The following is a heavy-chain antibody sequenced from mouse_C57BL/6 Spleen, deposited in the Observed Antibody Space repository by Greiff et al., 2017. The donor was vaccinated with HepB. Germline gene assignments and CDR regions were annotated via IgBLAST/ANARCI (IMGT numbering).Heavy chain of an antibody. Sequence: EVQLQESVAELVRPGASVKLSCTASGFNIKNTYMHWVKQRPEQGLEWIGRIDPANGNTKYAPKFQGKATITADTSSNTSSLQLSSLTSEYTAIYCCARHGNGYAYAMDYWGQGTSVTVSS. CDR2: IDPANGNT. CDR3: ARHGNGYAYAMDY. D-gene: IGHD2-2*01. CDR1: GFNIKNTY. V-gene: IGHV14-3*01. J-gene: IGHJ4*01.